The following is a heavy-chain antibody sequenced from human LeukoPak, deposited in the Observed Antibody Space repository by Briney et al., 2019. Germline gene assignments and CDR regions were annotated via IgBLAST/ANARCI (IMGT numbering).Heavy chain of an antibody. D-gene: IGHD2-8*01. CDR1: GGSISSGGYS. J-gene: IGHJ5*02. CDR3: ARGRMHNWFDP. Sequence: PSQTLSLTCAVSGGSISSGGYSWSWIRHPPGKGLGWIGYIYHSGSTYYNPSLKSRATISVDRSKNQFSLKLSSVTAADTAVYYCARGRMHNWFDPWGQGTLVTVSS. V-gene: IGHV4-30-2*01. CDR2: IYHSGST.